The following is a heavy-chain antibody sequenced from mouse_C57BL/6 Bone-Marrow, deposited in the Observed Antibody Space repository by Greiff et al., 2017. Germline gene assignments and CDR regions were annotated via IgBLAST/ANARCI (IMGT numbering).Heavy chain of an antibody. V-gene: IGHV1-66*01. D-gene: IGHD2-5*01. Sequence: VQLQQSGPELVKPGASVKISCKASGYSFTSYYIHWVKQRPGQGLEWIGWIYPGSGNTKYNEKFKGKATLTADTSSSTAYMQLSSLTSEDSAVYYCARGVAYDSNDGAMDYWGQGTSVTVSS. CDR2: IYPGSGNT. CDR1: GYSFTSYY. J-gene: IGHJ4*01. CDR3: ARGVAYDSNDGAMDY.